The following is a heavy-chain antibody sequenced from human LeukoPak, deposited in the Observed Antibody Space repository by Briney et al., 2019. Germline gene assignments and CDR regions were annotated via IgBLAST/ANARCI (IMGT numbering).Heavy chain of an antibody. CDR2: IFSGGST. D-gene: IGHD3-10*01. V-gene: IGHV3-66*01. CDR3: ARAYGLGSYSPDY. CDR1: GFAISGNY. Sequence: GGSLRLSCAASGFAISGNYMSWVRQAPGKGLEWVSVIFSGGSTYYADSVKGRFTISRDTSKNTLYLQMNSLRAEDTAVYYCARAYGLGSYSPDYWGQGTLVTVSS. J-gene: IGHJ4*02.